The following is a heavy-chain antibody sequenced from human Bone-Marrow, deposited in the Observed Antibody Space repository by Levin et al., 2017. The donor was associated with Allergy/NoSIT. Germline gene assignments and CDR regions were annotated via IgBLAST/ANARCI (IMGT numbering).Heavy chain of an antibody. D-gene: IGHD6-13*01. V-gene: IGHV4-4*02. J-gene: IGHJ4*02. CDR3: ARVSREIAAAGTVY. CDR2: IYHSGST. CDR1: GGSISSSNW. Sequence: TSETLSLTCAVSGGSISSSNWWSWVRQPPGKGLEWIGEIYHSGSTNYNPSLKSRVTISVDKSKNQFSLKLSSVTAADTAVYYCARVSREIAAAGTVYWGQGTLVTVSS.